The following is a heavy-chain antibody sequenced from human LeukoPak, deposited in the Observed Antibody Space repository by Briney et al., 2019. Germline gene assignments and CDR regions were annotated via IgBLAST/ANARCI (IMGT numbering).Heavy chain of an antibody. CDR2: TYYRSKWYN. D-gene: IGHD6-13*01. CDR3: ARGEMRWYSSSWYYFDY. Sequence: SQTLSLTCAISGDSVSSNSAAWNWIRQSPSRGLEWLGRTYYRSKWYNDYAVSVKSRITINPDTSKNQFSLQLNSVTPEDTAVYYCARGEMRWYSSSWYYFDYWGQGTLVTVSS. V-gene: IGHV6-1*01. J-gene: IGHJ4*02. CDR1: GDSVSSNSAA.